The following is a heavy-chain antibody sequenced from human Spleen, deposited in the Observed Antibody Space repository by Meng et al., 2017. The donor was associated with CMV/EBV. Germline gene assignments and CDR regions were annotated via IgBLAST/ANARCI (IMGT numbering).Heavy chain of an antibody. CDR1: GGSFSGYY. J-gene: IGHJ5*02. CDR3: ASMARITSTGATP. D-gene: IGHD1-20*01. Sequence: CAVYGGSFSGYYWSWIRQPPGKGLEWIGEINHSGSTNYNPSLKSRVTISVDTSKNQFSLKLSSVTAADTAVYYCASMARITSTGATPWGQGTLVTVSS. CDR2: INHSGST. V-gene: IGHV4-34*01.